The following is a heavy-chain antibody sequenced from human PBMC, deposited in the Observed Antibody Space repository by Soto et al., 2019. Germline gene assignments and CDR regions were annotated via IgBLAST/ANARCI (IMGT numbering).Heavy chain of an antibody. CDR3: AREGEGSKKQMDA. CDR1: GFTFSSYT. Sequence: GGSLRLSCAASGFTFSSYTMHWVRQAPGKGLEWVALISYDGNNKYYADSVKGRFTISRDNTKNTLYLQMNSLRHEDTAVYYCAREGEGSKKQMDAWGQGTMVTVSS. V-gene: IGHV3-30-3*01. CDR2: ISYDGNNK. J-gene: IGHJ5*02. D-gene: IGHD3-16*01.